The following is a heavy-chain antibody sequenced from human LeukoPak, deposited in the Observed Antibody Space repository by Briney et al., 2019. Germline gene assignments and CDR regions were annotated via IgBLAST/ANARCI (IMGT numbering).Heavy chain of an antibody. J-gene: IGHJ5*02. CDR3: ATDHSMANTAWWFDP. D-gene: IGHD5-24*01. Sequence: GASVKVSCEASGDTLTGHYMHWIRQAPGQGLEWMGVINPSGTGTSYAQKFQGRITMSRDTSTSTVYMELSSLRSEDTAFYYCATDHSMANTAWWFDPWGQGTLVTVSS. V-gene: IGHV1-46*01. CDR1: GDTLTGHY. CDR2: INPSGTGT.